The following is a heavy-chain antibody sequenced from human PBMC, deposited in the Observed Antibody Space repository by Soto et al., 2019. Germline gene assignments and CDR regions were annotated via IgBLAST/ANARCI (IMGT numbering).Heavy chain of an antibody. Sequence: GGSLRLSCAASGFTFDDYAMHWVRQAPGKGLEWVSGISWNSGSIGYADSVKGRFTISRDNAKNSLYLQMNSLRAEDTALYYCAKDRIAARLVYMDVWGKGTTVTVSS. CDR1: GFTFDDYA. V-gene: IGHV3-9*01. CDR3: AKDRIAARLVYMDV. J-gene: IGHJ6*03. D-gene: IGHD6-6*01. CDR2: ISWNSGSI.